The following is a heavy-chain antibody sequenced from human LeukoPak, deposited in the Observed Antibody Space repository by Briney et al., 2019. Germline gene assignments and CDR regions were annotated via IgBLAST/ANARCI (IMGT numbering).Heavy chain of an antibody. V-gene: IGHV3-15*01. CDR2: IKSKTDGGTT. CDR1: GFTFSNAW. CDR3: TTARSSSWYGFLFDY. D-gene: IGHD6-13*01. Sequence: GGSLRLSCAASGFTFSNAWMSWVRQAPGKGLEWVGRIKSKTDGGTTDYAAPVKGRFTISRDDSKNTLYLQMNSLKTEDTAVYYCTTARSSSWYGFLFDYWGQGTLVTVSS. J-gene: IGHJ4*02.